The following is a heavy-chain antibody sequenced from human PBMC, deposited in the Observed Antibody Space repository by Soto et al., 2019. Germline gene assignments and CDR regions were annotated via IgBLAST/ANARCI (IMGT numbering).Heavy chain of an antibody. Sequence: EVQLLESGGGLVQPGGSLRLSCAASGFTFSSYAMSWVRQAPGKGLEWVSAISGSGGTTYYADSGKGRFTISRDNSKNTLYLQMNSLRAEDTAVYYCAKTIGGYYGSGSYFDYWGQGTLVTVSS. CDR1: GFTFSSYA. D-gene: IGHD3-10*01. V-gene: IGHV3-23*01. CDR2: ISGSGGTT. CDR3: AKTIGGYYGSGSYFDY. J-gene: IGHJ4*02.